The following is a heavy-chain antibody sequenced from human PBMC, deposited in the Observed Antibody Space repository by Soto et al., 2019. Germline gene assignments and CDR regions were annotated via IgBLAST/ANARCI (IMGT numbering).Heavy chain of an antibody. CDR3: ARGHCSRTSCYTGGYYYYPMDV. V-gene: IGHV3-21*01. J-gene: IGHJ6*02. CDR1: GFTLSAHT. D-gene: IGHD2-2*01. CDR2: ISSDSRYI. Sequence: GGSLRLSCAASGFTLSAHTMNWVRQAPGKGLEWVSSISSDSRYIYYADSVKGRFTISRDNARNSLDLQMNNLRAEDTAVYHCARGHCSRTSCYTGGYYYYPMDVWGQGTTVTRLL.